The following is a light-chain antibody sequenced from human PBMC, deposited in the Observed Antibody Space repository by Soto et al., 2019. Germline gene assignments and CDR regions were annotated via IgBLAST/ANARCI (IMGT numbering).Light chain of an antibody. CDR2: GAS. Sequence: EIVLTQSPGTLSLSPGEGATLSCRASQSISSNYLAWYQQRTGQAPRLLIYGASSKATGIPDRFSGGGSGRDSTLTISRLEPEDFAVYYCQQYGSSSPTTFGRGTRLEIE. CDR1: QSISSNY. CDR3: QQYGSSSPTT. V-gene: IGKV3-20*01. J-gene: IGKJ5*01.